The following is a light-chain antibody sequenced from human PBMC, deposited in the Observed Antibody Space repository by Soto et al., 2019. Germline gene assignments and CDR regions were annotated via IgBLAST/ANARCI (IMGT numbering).Light chain of an antibody. CDR1: QRVGSK. J-gene: IGKJ4*01. CDR2: GAS. Sequence: EIVMTQSPATLSVSPGERATLSCRASQRVGSKLAWYQQKPCQAPRLLIYGASTRATGIPARFSGSGSGTEFTLTISSLQSEDFAVYYCQQYNNRPPLTFGGGTKVEI. CDR3: QQYNNRPPLT. V-gene: IGKV3-15*01.